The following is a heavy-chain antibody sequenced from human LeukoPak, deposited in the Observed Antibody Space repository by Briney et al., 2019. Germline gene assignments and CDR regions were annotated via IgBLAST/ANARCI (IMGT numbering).Heavy chain of an antibody. CDR1: GFAFSSHW. Sequence: GGSLGLSCAASGFAFSSHWMNWVRQAPGKGLEWVAIINQDGSRKSSADSVKGRFTISRDDAKSSLFLQMNSLRAEDTAVYYCARDLDWGFDYWGQGILVTVSS. D-gene: IGHD7-27*01. CDR3: ARDLDWGFDY. J-gene: IGHJ4*02. CDR2: INQDGSRK. V-gene: IGHV3-7*01.